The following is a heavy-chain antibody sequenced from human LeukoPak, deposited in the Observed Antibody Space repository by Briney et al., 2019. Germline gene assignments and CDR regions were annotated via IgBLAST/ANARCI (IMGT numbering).Heavy chain of an antibody. Sequence: GGSLRLSCAASGFTFSSYAMSWVHQAPGKGLEWVSAISGSGGSTYYADSVKGRFTISRDNSKNTLYLQMNSLRAEDTAVYYCAKDRRLLTEKDYWGQGTLVTVSS. CDR3: AKDRRLLTEKDY. J-gene: IGHJ4*02. CDR2: ISGSGGST. CDR1: GFTFSSYA. V-gene: IGHV3-23*01. D-gene: IGHD3-16*01.